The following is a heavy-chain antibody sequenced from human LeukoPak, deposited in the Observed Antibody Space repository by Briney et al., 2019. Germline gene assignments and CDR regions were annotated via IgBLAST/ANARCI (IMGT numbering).Heavy chain of an antibody. V-gene: IGHV4-59*08. D-gene: IGHD4-17*01. J-gene: IGHJ3*02. CDR1: GGSINSYY. CDR3: ARHSPATTPPFYVNDI. CDR2: ISYSGST. Sequence: PSETLSLTCTVSGGSINSYYWSWIRQPPGKGLEWIGYISYSGSTSYNPSLKSRITISVDTSKNQFSLKLTSVTAADTAVYYCARHSPATTPPFYVNDIWGQGTMVSVSS.